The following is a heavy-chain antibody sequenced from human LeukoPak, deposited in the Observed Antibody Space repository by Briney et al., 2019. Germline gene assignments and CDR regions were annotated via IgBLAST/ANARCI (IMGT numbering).Heavy chain of an antibody. V-gene: IGHV4-30-4*08. CDR1: GGSFGGYF. Sequence: SETLSLTCAVYGGSFGGYFWSWIRQPPEKGLEYIGYIYYNGITFYNPSLRSRITTSVDTSKNQFSLNLNSVTAADTAVYYCARDRSTVDYYGLDVWGQGTTVIVSS. J-gene: IGHJ6*02. CDR2: IYYNGIT. D-gene: IGHD4-23*01. CDR3: ARDRSTVDYYGLDV.